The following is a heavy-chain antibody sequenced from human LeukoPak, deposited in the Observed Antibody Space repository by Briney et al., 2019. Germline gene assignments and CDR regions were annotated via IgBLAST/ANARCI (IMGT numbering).Heavy chain of an antibody. J-gene: IGHJ5*02. CDR2: IYSRGST. Sequence: SETLSLTCIVSGGSISSSNYYWGWIRQSPGKGLEWIGSIYSRGSTYYNPSLKSRVIVSSDMSKNQFSLMLNSVTAADTAVYYCAREGLVGGWFDPWGQGTLVTVSS. CDR1: GGSISSSNYY. CDR3: AREGLVGGWFDP. D-gene: IGHD6-19*01. V-gene: IGHV4-39*07.